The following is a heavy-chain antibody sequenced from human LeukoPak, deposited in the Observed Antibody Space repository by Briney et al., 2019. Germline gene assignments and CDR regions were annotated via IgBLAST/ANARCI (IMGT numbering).Heavy chain of an antibody. CDR2: ISSSGSGTYI. J-gene: IGHJ4*02. Sequence: GSLRLSCAASGFTFGSFSMTWVRQAPGKGLEWVSTISSSGSGTYIYYADSVKGRFTTSRDNAKNSLYLQMNSLRAEDTAVYYCARDPGRSGGSCYSDYWGQGTLVTVSS. CDR3: ARDPGRSGGSCYSDY. CDR1: GFTFGSFS. V-gene: IGHV3-21*01. D-gene: IGHD2-15*01.